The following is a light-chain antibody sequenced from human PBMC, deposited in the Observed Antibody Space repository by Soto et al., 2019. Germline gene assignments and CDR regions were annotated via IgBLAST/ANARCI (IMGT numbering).Light chain of an antibody. CDR1: QSISSW. V-gene: IGKV1-5*01. Sequence: DIQMTQSPSTLSASVGDRATITCRASQSISSWLAWYQQKPGKAPKVLIYDASTLESGVPSRFSGGGSGTEFTLTITCLQPDDFATYYCQEYTTYPRTFGQGTKVEVK. CDR2: DAS. CDR3: QEYTTYPRT. J-gene: IGKJ1*01.